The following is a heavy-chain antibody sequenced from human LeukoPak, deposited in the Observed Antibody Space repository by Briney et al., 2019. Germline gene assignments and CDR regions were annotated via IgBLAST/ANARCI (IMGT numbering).Heavy chain of an antibody. J-gene: IGHJ3*02. V-gene: IGHV1-8*01. CDR3: ARRNRWNSSGLDAFDI. CDR1: GYTFTSYD. CDR2: MNPNSGNT. D-gene: IGHD6-19*01. Sequence: GASVKVSCKASGYTFTSYDINWVRQATGQGLEWMGWMNPNSGNTGYAQKFQGRVTMTRNTSISTAYMELSSLRSEDTAVYYCARRNRWNSSGLDAFDIWGQGTMVTVSS.